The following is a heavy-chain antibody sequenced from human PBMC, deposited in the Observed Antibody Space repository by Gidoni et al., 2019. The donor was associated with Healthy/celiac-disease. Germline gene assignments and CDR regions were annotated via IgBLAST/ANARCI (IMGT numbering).Heavy chain of an antibody. D-gene: IGHD3-22*01. CDR2: ISYDGSNK. J-gene: IGHJ4*02. Sequence: QVQLVESGGGVVQPGRSLRLSCAASGFTVSSYGMHWVRQAPGKGLEWVAVISYDGSNKYYADSVKGRFTISRDNSKNTLYLQMNSLRAEDTAVYYCAKALYYYDSSGYYSVDYWGQGTLVTVSS. V-gene: IGHV3-30*18. CDR3: AKALYYYDSSGYYSVDY. CDR1: GFTVSSYG.